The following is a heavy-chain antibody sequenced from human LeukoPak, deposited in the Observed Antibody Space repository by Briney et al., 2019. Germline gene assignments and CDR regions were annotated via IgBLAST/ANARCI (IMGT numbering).Heavy chain of an antibody. Sequence: SETLSLTCTVSGGSISSSSYYWGWIRQPPGKGLEWIGSIYYSGSTNYNPSLKSRVTISVDTSKNQFSLKLSSVTAADTAVYYCASGYDLTMDYWGQGTLVTVSS. CDR3: ASGYDLTMDY. J-gene: IGHJ4*02. D-gene: IGHD5-12*01. CDR1: GGSISSSSYY. CDR2: IYYSGST. V-gene: IGHV4-39*07.